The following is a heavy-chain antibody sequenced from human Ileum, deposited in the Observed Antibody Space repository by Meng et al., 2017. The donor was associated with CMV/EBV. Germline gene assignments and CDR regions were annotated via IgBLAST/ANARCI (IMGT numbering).Heavy chain of an antibody. Sequence: GESLKISCAASTFTLNNYGMNWVRQAPGKGLEWVSGISSSDGRTYYADSVRGHFTISRDNSKNTLFLQMNSLRVEDTAVDYCANSGLRDWGQGTLVTVSS. D-gene: IGHD4-17*01. CDR3: ANSGLRD. CDR1: TFTLNNYG. V-gene: IGHV3-23*01. J-gene: IGHJ4*02. CDR2: ISSSDGRT.